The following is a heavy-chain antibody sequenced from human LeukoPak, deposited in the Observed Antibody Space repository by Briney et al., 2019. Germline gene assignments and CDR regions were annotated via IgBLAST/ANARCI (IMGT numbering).Heavy chain of an antibody. Sequence: GGSLRLSXAASGLTFSSYAMSWVRQAPGKGLGWVSAISGSGGSTYYADSVKGRFTISRDNSKNTLYLQMNSLRAEDTAVYYCAKGPTISLLWFDYWGQGTLVTVSS. CDR2: ISGSGGST. V-gene: IGHV3-23*01. D-gene: IGHD2-15*01. CDR1: GLTFSSYA. J-gene: IGHJ4*02. CDR3: AKGPTISLLWFDY.